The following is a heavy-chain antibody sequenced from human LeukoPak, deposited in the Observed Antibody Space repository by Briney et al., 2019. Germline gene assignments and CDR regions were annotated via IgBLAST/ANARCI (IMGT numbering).Heavy chain of an antibody. Sequence: PGGSLRLSCAASGFTFNRYWINWVRQAPGKGLEWVAEINQDGSTKNYVESVKGRFTISRDSAKKSLHLQMNSQRADDMAVYYCARNIGYEALDMWGQGTMVTV. V-gene: IGHV3-7*03. J-gene: IGHJ3*02. CDR3: ARNIGYEALDM. CDR1: GFTFNRYW. CDR2: INQDGSTK. D-gene: IGHD5-12*01.